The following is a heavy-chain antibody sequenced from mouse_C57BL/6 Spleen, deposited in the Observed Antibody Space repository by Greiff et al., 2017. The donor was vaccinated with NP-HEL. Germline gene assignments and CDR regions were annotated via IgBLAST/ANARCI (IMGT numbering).Heavy chain of an antibody. Sequence: EVQLQESGPELVKPGASVKIPCKASGYTFTDYNMDWVQQSHGKSLEWIGDINPNNGGTIYNQKFKGKATLTVDKYASTAYMELRSLTSEDTAVEYCARGWLLTLGAMDYWGQGTSVTVAS. V-gene: IGHV1-18*01. CDR2: INPNNGGT. J-gene: IGHJ4*01. CDR3: ARGWLLTLGAMDY. CDR1: GYTFTDYN. D-gene: IGHD2-3*01.